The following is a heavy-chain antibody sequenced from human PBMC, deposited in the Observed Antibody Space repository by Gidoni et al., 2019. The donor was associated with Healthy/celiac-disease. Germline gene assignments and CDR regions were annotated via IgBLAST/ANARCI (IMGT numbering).Heavy chain of an antibody. D-gene: IGHD6-13*01. J-gene: IGHJ4*02. CDR1: GGSLSSYY. V-gene: IGHV4-4*07. CDR2: IYTSGST. Sequence: QVQLQESGPGLVKPSETLSLTCTVSGGSLSSYYWSWIRQPAGKGLEWIGRIYTSGSTNYNPSLKSRVTMSVDTSKNQFSLKLSSVTAADTAVYYCARDNFSSSWYYFDYWGQGTLVTVSS. CDR3: ARDNFSSSWYYFDY.